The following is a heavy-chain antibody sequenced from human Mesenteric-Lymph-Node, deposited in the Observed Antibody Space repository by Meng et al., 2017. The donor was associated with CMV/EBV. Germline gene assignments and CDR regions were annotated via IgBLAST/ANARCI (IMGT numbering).Heavy chain of an antibody. CDR1: CCSLHHGDSS. V-gene: IGHV4-30-4*01. Sequence: SCCSLHHGDSSLNWIRQSPEKGLEWLGYVFKPATTHYNPSIESRIVMSLDTSKNFFSLTLTSVTAADTAIYFCARAPLPPALRYFDLWGRGSLVTVSS. CDR2: VFKPATT. J-gene: IGHJ2*01. CDR3: ARAPLPPALRYFDL.